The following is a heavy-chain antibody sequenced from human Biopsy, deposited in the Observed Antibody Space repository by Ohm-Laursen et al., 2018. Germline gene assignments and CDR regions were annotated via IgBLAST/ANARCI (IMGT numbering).Heavy chain of an antibody. D-gene: IGHD3-10*01. J-gene: IGHJ4*02. Sequence: GSLRLSCAASGFTFSDYYMSWIRKAPGKGLEWLSYISGSGTTIFYADSAKGRFTVSRDNAKNSLYLQMNSLTVEDTAVYYCARDGAGSYHDYWGQGTLVTVSS. CDR3: ARDGAGSYHDY. CDR2: ISGSGTTI. CDR1: GFTFSDYY. V-gene: IGHV3-11*01.